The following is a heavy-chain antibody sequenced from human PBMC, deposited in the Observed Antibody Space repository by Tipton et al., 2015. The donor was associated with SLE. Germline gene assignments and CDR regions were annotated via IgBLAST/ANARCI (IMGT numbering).Heavy chain of an antibody. CDR2: ISTSSGYV. Sequence: SLRLSCAASGFTFSSFSMNWVRQAPGKGLEWVSSISTSSGYVHYAVSVKGRFTISRDNAKNSVYLQMNGLRAEDTAVYYCATPLICDSTTCYVYWGQGNLVTVSS. V-gene: IGHV3-21*04. J-gene: IGHJ4*02. CDR1: GFTFSSFS. D-gene: IGHD2-2*01. CDR3: ATPLICDSTTCYVY.